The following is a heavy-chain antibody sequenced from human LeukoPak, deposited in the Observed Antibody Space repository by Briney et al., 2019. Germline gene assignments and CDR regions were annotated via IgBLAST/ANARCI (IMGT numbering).Heavy chain of an antibody. Sequence: SLRLSCAASGITFRSYGMHWVRQAPGKGLEWVAFIWYDGSNKYYADSVKGRFTISRDNSRNTLFLQMNSLRAEDTAVYYCATDRATQYFDYWGQGTLVTVST. D-gene: IGHD2-15*01. V-gene: IGHV3-33*01. J-gene: IGHJ4*02. CDR2: IWYDGSNK. CDR3: ATDRATQYFDY. CDR1: GITFRSYG.